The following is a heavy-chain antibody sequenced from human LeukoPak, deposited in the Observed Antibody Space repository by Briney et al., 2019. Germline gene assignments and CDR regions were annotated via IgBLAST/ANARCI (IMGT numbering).Heavy chain of an antibody. CDR1: GFSFSTYW. D-gene: IGHD6-13*01. J-gene: IGHJ4*02. CDR2: IDRDGSVR. CDR3: ARDPGSSSFDL. Sequence: GGSLRLSCSASGFSFSTYWMSWVRQTPETGLEFVANIDRDGSVRNYMDSLRGRRTISRDNAKKSMYLEINSLRADDTAVYYCARDPGSSSFDLWGRGALVTVSS. V-gene: IGHV3-7*01.